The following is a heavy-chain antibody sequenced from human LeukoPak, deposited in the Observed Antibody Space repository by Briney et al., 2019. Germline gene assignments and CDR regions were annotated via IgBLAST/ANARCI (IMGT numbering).Heavy chain of an antibody. D-gene: IGHD5-18*01. V-gene: IGHV1-18*01. CDR3: ARMGYGNAFDI. Sequence: ASVTVSCKASGYTFNIYGINWVRQAPGQGLEWMGWISTYHGNTKYAQKVQGRVTMTTDTSNNTAYMELRSLRSDDTAVYYCARMGYGNAFDIWGQGTMVSVSS. CDR1: GYTFNIYG. CDR2: ISTYHGNT. J-gene: IGHJ3*02.